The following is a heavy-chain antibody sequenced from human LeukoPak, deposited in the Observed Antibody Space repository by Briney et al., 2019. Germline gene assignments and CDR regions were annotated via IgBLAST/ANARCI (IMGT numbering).Heavy chain of an antibody. CDR3: ARGLTQIPRLATGLGH. CDR1: GFSFSSYA. D-gene: IGHD2-21*02. CDR2: IWYDGGNK. Sequence: GGSLRLSCAASGFSFSSYAMHWVRQAPGKGLEWVAVIWYDGGNKYYADSVKGRFTISRDNSKNTLYLEMNSLRAEDTAVYYCARGLTQIPRLATGLGHWGQGTLVTVSS. V-gene: IGHV3-33*01. J-gene: IGHJ4*02.